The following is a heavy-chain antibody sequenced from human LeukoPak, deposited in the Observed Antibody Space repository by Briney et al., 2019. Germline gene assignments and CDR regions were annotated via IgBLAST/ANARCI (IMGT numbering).Heavy chain of an antibody. Sequence: AGGSLRLSCAASGFTFSSYSMNWVRQAPGKGLEWVSYISSSSSTIYYADSVKGRFTISRDNAKNSLYLLMNSLRAEDTAVYYCARGRGRLLLGGDAFDIWGQGTLVTVSS. CDR2: ISSSSSTI. D-gene: IGHD2-2*01. CDR1: GFTFSSYS. CDR3: ARGRGRLLLGGDAFDI. J-gene: IGHJ3*02. V-gene: IGHV3-48*01.